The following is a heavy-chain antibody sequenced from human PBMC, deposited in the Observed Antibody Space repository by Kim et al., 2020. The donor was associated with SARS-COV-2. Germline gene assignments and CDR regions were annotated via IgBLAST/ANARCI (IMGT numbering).Heavy chain of an antibody. Sequence: ASVKVSCKASGYTFTSYAMHWVRQAPGQRLEWMGWINAGNGNTKYSQKFQGRVTITRDTSASTAYMELSSLRSEDTAVYYCARDQHYDFWSVFFFSDWGQGTLVTVSS. V-gene: IGHV1-3*01. CDR3: ARDQHYDFWSVFFFSD. CDR2: INAGNGNT. J-gene: IGHJ4*02. D-gene: IGHD3-3*01. CDR1: GYTFTSYA.